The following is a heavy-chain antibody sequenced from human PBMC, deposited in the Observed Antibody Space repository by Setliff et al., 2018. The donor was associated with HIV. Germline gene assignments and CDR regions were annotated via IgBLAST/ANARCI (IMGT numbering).Heavy chain of an antibody. CDR1: GGSFSGYF. CDR3: ARVTNVLLWFGELLFHYYFDY. CDR2: INHSGST. V-gene: IGHV4-34*01. Sequence: SETLSLTCAVYGGSFSGYFWSWIRQPPGKGLEWIGEINHSGSTNYNPSLKSRVTISVDTSKNQFSLKLSSVTAADTAVYYCARVTNVLLWFGELLFHYYFDYWGQGTLVTVSS. D-gene: IGHD3-10*01. J-gene: IGHJ4*02.